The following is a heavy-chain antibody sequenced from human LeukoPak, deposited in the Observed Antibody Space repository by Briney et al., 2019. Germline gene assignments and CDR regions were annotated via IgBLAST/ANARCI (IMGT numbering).Heavy chain of an antibody. V-gene: IGHV3-30*03. J-gene: IGHJ4*02. Sequence: QPGRSLRLSCAASGFNFNSHGMHWVRQAPGEGLEWVALIPSDGSYTYYADSVKGRFTISRDNSKNTLSLQMNSVRPDDTAVYYCARDVTHCGGDCYSGDYWGQGTLVTVSS. CDR3: ARDVTHCGGDCYSGDY. D-gene: IGHD2-21*02. CDR2: IPSDGSYT. CDR1: GFNFNSHG.